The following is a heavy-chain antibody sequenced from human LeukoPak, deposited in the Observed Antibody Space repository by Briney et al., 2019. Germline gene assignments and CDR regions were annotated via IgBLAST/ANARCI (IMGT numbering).Heavy chain of an antibody. CDR3: ARQLEYSSSSRGWFDP. J-gene: IGHJ5*02. CDR1: GYTFTRYY. Sequence: ASVKVSCKASGYTFTRYYMHWVRQAPGQGLEWMGWINPNSGGTNYAQKFQGRVTMTRDTSISTAYMEVSRLRSDDTAVYYCARQLEYSSSSRGWFDPWGQGTLVTVSS. CDR2: INPNSGGT. D-gene: IGHD6-6*01. V-gene: IGHV1-2*02.